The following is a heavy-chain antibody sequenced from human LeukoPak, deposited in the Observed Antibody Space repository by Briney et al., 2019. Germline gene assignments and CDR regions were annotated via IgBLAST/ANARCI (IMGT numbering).Heavy chain of an antibody. V-gene: IGHV3-9*01. CDR3: AKGPARNRYSGSYYIDY. D-gene: IGHD1-26*01. CDR2: ISWNSGSI. J-gene: IGHJ4*02. Sequence: TGGSLRLSCAASGFTFDDYAMHWVRQAPGKGLEWVSGISWNSGSIGYADSVKGRFTISRDNAKNSLYLQMNSLRAEDTALYYCAKGPARNRYSGSYYIDYWGQGTLVTVSS. CDR1: GFTFDDYA.